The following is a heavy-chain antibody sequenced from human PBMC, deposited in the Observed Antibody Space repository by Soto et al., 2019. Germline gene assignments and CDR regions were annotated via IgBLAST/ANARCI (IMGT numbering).Heavy chain of an antibody. J-gene: IGHJ6*02. CDR3: ATGVIVGATDYYYGMDV. V-gene: IGHV1-24*01. D-gene: IGHD1-26*01. CDR2: FDPEDGET. Sequence: ASVKVSCKVSGYTLTELSMHWVRQAPGKGLEWMGGFDPEDGETIYAQKFQGRVTMTEDTSTDTAYMELSSLRSEDTAVYYCATGVIVGATDYYYGMDVWGQGTTVTVSS. CDR1: GYTLTELS.